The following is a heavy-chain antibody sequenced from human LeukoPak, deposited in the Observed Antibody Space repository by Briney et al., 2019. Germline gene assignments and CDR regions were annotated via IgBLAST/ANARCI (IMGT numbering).Heavy chain of an antibody. V-gene: IGHV1-18*01. D-gene: IGHD3-10*01. J-gene: IGHJ5*02. CDR3: ARGRYYGSGSYGNWFDP. CDR2: ISPYNGNT. Sequence: ASVKVSCKASGYTFTSYGVSWVRQAPGQGLEWMGRISPYNGNTDYAQKLQGRVTMTTDTSTSTAYMELRSLRSDDTAVYYCARGRYYGSGSYGNWFDPRGQGTLVTVSS. CDR1: GYTFTSYG.